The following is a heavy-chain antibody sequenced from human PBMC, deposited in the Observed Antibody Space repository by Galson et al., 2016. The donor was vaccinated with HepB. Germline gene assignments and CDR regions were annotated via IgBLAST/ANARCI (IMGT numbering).Heavy chain of an antibody. Sequence: SLRLSCASSGFRFSSFGMHWVRQAPGQGLEWLALTWFDGTNENHADTVKGRFTISRDNSRDTLFIQMNSLRADYTAVYYCVRGMKTLQSLDLWGQGTMVTVSS. CDR1: GFRFSSFG. J-gene: IGHJ3*01. V-gene: IGHV3-33*03. CDR2: TWFDGTNE. CDR3: VRGMKTLQSLDL. D-gene: IGHD3-10*01.